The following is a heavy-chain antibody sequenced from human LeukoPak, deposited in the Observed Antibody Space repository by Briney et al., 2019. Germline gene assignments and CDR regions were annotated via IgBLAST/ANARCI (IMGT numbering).Heavy chain of an antibody. Sequence: GGSLRLSCEASGLAFSRHAMTWVRQAPGKGLEWVSGITYNGGSTYYAESVKGRFTISRDNSKNTLYLQMNSLRAEDTAVYYCAKVSDRARLLFIYYFDYWGQGTLVTVSS. J-gene: IGHJ4*02. CDR1: GLAFSRHA. V-gene: IGHV3-23*01. CDR2: ITYNGGST. D-gene: IGHD3-3*01. CDR3: AKVSDRARLLFIYYFDY.